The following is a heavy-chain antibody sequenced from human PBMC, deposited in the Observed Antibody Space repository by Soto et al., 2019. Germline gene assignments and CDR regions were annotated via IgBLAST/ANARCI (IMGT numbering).Heavy chain of an antibody. V-gene: IGHV3-53*02. J-gene: IGHJ4*02. D-gene: IGHD3-22*01. Sequence: EVQLVETGGGLIQPGGSLRVSCAASGFTVSSYYMSWVRQAPGKGLEWVSVIYSGGSTYYADSVKGRFTVSRDNSKNRLSLQMNSRRAEDTAVYYCARGLYYYDGSGYHSPFDYWGQGTLVTVSS. CDR3: ARGLYYYDGSGYHSPFDY. CDR2: IYSGGST. CDR1: GFTVSSYY.